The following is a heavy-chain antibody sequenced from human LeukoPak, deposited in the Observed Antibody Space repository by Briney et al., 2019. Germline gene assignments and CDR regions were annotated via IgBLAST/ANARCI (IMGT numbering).Heavy chain of an antibody. V-gene: IGHV3-7*01. CDR3: ARVVPAAIAFDY. J-gene: IGHJ4*02. CDR2: IKQDGSEK. D-gene: IGHD2-2*01. CDR1: GFTFSNFW. Sequence: GGSLGLSCAAAGFTFSNFWMGWVRQAPGKGLEWVANIKQDGSEKYYLDSVKGRFTISRDNAKNSLYLQMNSLRAEDTAVYYCARVVPAAIAFDYWGQGTLVTVSS.